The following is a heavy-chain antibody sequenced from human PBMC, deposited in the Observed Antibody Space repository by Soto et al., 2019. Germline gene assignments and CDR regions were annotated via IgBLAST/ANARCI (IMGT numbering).Heavy chain of an antibody. CDR2: INPNSGGT. CDR3: ARQIGGGSFNSYYAYYGMDV. Sequence: QVQLVQSGAEVKKPGASVKVSCKASGYTFTGYYMHWVRQAPGQGLEWMGWINPNSGGTNYAQKFQGWVTMTRDTSISTASMELSRLRSDDTAVYYCARQIGGGSFNSYYAYYGMDVWGQGTTVTVSS. J-gene: IGHJ6*02. V-gene: IGHV1-2*04. D-gene: IGHD2-15*01. CDR1: GYTFTGYY.